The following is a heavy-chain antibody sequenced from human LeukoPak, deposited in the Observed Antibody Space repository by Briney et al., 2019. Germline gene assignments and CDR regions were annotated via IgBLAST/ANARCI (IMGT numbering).Heavy chain of an antibody. CDR1: GFTFGSYE. Sequence: GGSLTLSCAASGFTFGSYEMNWVRQSPGKGLEWLSYISTSGSTIMNAGLVKGRLTISRDNGNNSLYLHLHSLRAEDTAVYYCAKDVRGYNRPVDYWGQGTLVTVSS. D-gene: IGHD3-10*02. CDR3: AKDVRGYNRPVDY. J-gene: IGHJ4*02. V-gene: IGHV3-48*03. CDR2: ISTSGSTI.